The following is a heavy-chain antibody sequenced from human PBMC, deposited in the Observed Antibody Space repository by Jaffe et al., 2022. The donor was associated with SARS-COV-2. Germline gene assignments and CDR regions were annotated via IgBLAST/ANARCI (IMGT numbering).Heavy chain of an antibody. Sequence: QVQLQQWGAGLLKPSETLSLTCAVSGGSFSGYYWSWIRQPPGRGLEWIGEINHSGSTNYSPSLKSRVTISVDTSKSQFSLKLSSVTAADTAIYYCARGPPGFWSGQGYFDLWGRGTLVTVSS. D-gene: IGHD3-3*01. V-gene: IGHV4-34*01. CDR1: GGSFSGYY. J-gene: IGHJ2*01. CDR3: ARGPPGFWSGQGYFDL. CDR2: INHSGST.